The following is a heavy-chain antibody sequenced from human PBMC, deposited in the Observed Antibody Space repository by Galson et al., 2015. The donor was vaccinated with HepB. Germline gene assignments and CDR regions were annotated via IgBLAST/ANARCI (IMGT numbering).Heavy chain of an antibody. CDR2: ISCDGSNK. Sequence: SLRLSCAASGFTFSTYAMHWVRQAPGKGLEWVAGISCDGSNKYYADSVKGRFTISRDNSKNTLYLQMNSLRAEDTAVYYCARDVDYGEIYSYYGMDVWGQGTTVTVSS. CDR1: GFTFSTYA. J-gene: IGHJ6*02. D-gene: IGHD4-17*01. CDR3: ARDVDYGEIYSYYGMDV. V-gene: IGHV3-30-3*01.